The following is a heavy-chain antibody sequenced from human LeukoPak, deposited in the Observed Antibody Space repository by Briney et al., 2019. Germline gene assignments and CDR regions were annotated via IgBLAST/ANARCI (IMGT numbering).Heavy chain of an antibody. CDR2: IRGAEGGT. J-gene: IGHJ4*02. CDR1: GFTINTFT. V-gene: IGHV3-23*01. D-gene: IGHD6-19*01. Sequence: GGSLRLSCAASGFTINTFTMNWVRQAPGKGLGWVSTIRGAEGGTYYADSVKGRFTISRDNFENTLYLQMNYLREEDTALYYCAKAFSSGWSPFDYWGQGALVTVSS. CDR3: AKAFSSGWSPFDY.